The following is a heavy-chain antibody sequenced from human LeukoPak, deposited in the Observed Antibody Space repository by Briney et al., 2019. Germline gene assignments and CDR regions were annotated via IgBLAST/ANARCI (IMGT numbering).Heavy chain of an antibody. Sequence: SETLSLTCIVSGGSISSIDYYWVWIRQPPGKGLEWIGTFYYSGSTYYNPSLMSRVTISADTSKNQFSLKLSAVTAADTAVYYCARRIMAVAGFDYWGQGTLVTVSS. CDR2: FYYSGST. V-gene: IGHV4-39*01. D-gene: IGHD6-19*01. CDR3: ARRIMAVAGFDY. CDR1: GGSISSIDYY. J-gene: IGHJ4*02.